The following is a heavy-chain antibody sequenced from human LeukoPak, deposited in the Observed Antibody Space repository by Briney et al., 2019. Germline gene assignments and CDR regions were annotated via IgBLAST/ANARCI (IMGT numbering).Heavy chain of an antibody. CDR3: ALSYYDFWSGYSPLGY. Sequence: PGGSLRLPCAASGFTFSSYAMHWVRQAPGKGLEWVAVISYDGSNKYYADSVKGRFTISRDNSKNTLYLQMNSLRAEDTAVYYCALSYYDFWSGYSPLGYWGQGTLVTVSS. CDR1: GFTFSSYA. V-gene: IGHV3-30-3*01. J-gene: IGHJ4*02. CDR2: ISYDGSNK. D-gene: IGHD3-3*01.